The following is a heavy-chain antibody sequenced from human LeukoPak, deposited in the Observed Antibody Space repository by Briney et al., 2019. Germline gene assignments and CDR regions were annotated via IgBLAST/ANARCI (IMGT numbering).Heavy chain of an antibody. V-gene: IGHV3-23*01. CDR1: GFTFSSYA. D-gene: IGHD6-19*01. CDR3: AKEYSSGWPPMEAYFDY. J-gene: IGHJ4*02. CDR2: ISGSGGST. Sequence: TGGSLRLSCAASGFTFSSYAMSWVRQAPGKGLEWGSAISGSGGSTYYADSVKGRFTISRDNSKNTLYLQMNSLRAEDTAVYYCAKEYSSGWPPMEAYFDYWGQGTLVTVSS.